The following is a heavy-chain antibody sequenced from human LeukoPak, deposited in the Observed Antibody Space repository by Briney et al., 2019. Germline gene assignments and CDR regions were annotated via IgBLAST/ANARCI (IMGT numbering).Heavy chain of an antibody. D-gene: IGHD3-10*01. CDR1: GFTFNNYS. Sequence: GGSLRLSCVVSGFTFNNYSMNWVRQAPGKGLEWVSYISSRSSSIYYLDSVKGRFTISRDNAKNSLYLQMNSLRDEDTAVYYCARVIRRFGEFSSDYWGQGTLVTVSS. J-gene: IGHJ4*02. V-gene: IGHV3-48*02. CDR3: ARVIRRFGEFSSDY. CDR2: ISSRSSSI.